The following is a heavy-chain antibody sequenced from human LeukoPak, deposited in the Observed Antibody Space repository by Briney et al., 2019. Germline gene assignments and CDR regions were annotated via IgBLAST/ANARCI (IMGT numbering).Heavy chain of an antibody. D-gene: IGHD4-23*01. CDR1: GYTFTSYG. CDR3: ARSSGGWSWFDP. Sequence: ASVKVSCKASGYTFTSYGISWVRQAPGQGLEWMGWSSAYNGNTNYAQKLQGRVTMTRDMSTSTVYMELSSLRSEDTAVYYCARSSGGWSWFDPWGQGTLVTVSS. J-gene: IGHJ5*02. V-gene: IGHV1-18*01. CDR2: SSAYNGNT.